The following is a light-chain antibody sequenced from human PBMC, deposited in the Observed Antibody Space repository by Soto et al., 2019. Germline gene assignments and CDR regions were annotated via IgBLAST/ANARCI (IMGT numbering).Light chain of an antibody. CDR2: AAS. V-gene: IGKV1-6*02. CDR3: LQDYNYPPS. CDR1: DDIRDD. J-gene: IGKJ4*01. Sequence: AIQMTQSPSSLSASVGDRVSISCRASDDIRDDLGWYQQKPGKAPTLLIYAASILQSVVPSRFSGSGSGTDFTLTISSLQPEDFATYFCLQDYNYPPSFGGGTKVEI.